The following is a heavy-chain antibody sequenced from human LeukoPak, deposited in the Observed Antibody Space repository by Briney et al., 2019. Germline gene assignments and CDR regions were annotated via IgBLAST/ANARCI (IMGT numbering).Heavy chain of an antibody. J-gene: IGHJ3*02. CDR3: ARAAAAADDAFDI. CDR2: FYYSGST. CDR1: GGSISSYY. V-gene: IGHV4-59*01. Sequence: SETLSLTCTVSGGSISSYYWSWIRQPPGKGLEWIGYFYYSGSTNYNPSLKSRVTISVDTSKNQFSLKLSSVTAADTAVYYCARAAAAADDAFDIWGQGTMVTVSS. D-gene: IGHD6-13*01.